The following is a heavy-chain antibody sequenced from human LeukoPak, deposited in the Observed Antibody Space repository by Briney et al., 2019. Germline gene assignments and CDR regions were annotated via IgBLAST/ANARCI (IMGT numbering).Heavy chain of an antibody. V-gene: IGHV3-23*01. D-gene: IGHD3-22*01. Sequence: PGGSLRLSCAASGFTFTTYALSWVRRAPGKGLEWASAISGSGGNTYYTDPVKGRFAISRDNSKNTLYLQMNSLRAEDTAIYYCARRAYDSSGFDLWGRGTLVTVSS. CDR2: ISGSGGNT. CDR3: ARRAYDSSGFDL. J-gene: IGHJ2*01. CDR1: GFTFTTYA.